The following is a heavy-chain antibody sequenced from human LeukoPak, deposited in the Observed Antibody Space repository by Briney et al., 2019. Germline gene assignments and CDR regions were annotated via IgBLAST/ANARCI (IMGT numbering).Heavy chain of an antibody. V-gene: IGHV3-23*01. J-gene: IGHJ3*02. CDR2: ISGSGGST. CDR1: GFTFSSYA. D-gene: IGHD3-22*01. Sequence: GGSLRLSCAASGFTFSSYAMSWVRQAPGKGLEWVSAISGSGGSTYYADSVKGRFTISRDNAKNSLYLQMNSLRAEDTALYYCAKDMGYDSSGYLAFDIWGQGTMVTVSS. CDR3: AKDMGYDSSGYLAFDI.